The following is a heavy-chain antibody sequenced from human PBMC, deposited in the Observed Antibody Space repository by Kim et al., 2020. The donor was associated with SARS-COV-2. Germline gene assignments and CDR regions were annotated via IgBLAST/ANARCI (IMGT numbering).Heavy chain of an antibody. Sequence: GRLTISRDNSKNTLYLQMNSLRAEDTAVYYCARGLYCSSTSCYAYYGMDVWGQGTTVTVSS. D-gene: IGHD2-2*01. V-gene: IGHV3-30*07. CDR3: ARGLYCSSTSCYAYYGMDV. J-gene: IGHJ6*02.